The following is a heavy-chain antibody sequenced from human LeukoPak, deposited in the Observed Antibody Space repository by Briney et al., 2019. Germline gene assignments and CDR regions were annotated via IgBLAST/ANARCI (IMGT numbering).Heavy chain of an antibody. Sequence: PGGSLRLSCAASGFTFSRYAMHWVRQAPGKGLEWVALISYDGSNKYYVDSVKGRFTISRDNAKNSLYLQMNSLRAEDTALYYCAKDLLYGSGSYGIDYWGQGTLVTVSS. V-gene: IGHV3-30*18. CDR1: GFTFSRYA. D-gene: IGHD3-10*01. CDR2: ISYDGSNK. CDR3: AKDLLYGSGSYGIDY. J-gene: IGHJ4*02.